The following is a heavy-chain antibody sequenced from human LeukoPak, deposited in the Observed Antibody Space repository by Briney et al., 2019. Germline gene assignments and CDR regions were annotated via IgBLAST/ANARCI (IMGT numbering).Heavy chain of an antibody. V-gene: IGHV4-4*02. Sequence: SETLSLTCGASGGSIDITNYWSWVRQAPGKGLEWIGEISHDGTINYNPSLRSRVAMSLDRANNQFSLSLTSVTAADTAVYYCTRENRPFCPFAFWGQGVLVTVSS. CDR1: GGSIDITNY. CDR3: TRENRPFCPFAF. J-gene: IGHJ4*02. CDR2: ISHDGTI. D-gene: IGHD2/OR15-2a*01.